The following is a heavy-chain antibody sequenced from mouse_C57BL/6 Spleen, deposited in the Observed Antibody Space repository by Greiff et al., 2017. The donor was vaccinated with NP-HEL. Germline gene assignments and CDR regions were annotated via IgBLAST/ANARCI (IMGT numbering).Heavy chain of an antibody. D-gene: IGHD4-1*01. J-gene: IGHJ3*01. CDR1: GFTFSDYY. CDR3: APGSAWFAY. V-gene: IGHV5-12*01. Sequence: EVMLVESGGGLVQPGGFLKLSCAASGFTFSDYYMYWVRQTPEKRLEWVAYISNGGGSTYYPDTVKGRFTISRDNAKNTLYLQMSRLKSEDTAMYYCAPGSAWFAYWGQGTLVTVSA. CDR2: ISNGGGST.